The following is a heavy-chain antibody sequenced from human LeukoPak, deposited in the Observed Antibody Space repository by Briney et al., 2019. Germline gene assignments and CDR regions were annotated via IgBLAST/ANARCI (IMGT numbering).Heavy chain of an antibody. CDR3: ARYSGGESGFDY. D-gene: IGHD4-23*01. CDR1: EFTFSSYN. Sequence: GGSLRLSCAASEFTFSSYNMNWVRQAPGKGLEWVSGISGNGRSTYYADSVKGRFTISRDNSKNTVYLQIHSLRAEDTAVYYCARYSGGESGFDYWGQGTLVTVSS. J-gene: IGHJ4*02. V-gene: IGHV3-23*01. CDR2: ISGNGRST.